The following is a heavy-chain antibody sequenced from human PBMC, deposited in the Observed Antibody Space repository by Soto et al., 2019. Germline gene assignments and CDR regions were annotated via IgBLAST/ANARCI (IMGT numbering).Heavy chain of an antibody. V-gene: IGHV1-18*01. J-gene: IGHJ5*02. CDR3: AREPVAGILFDP. CDR2: INSYNGNT. CDR1: AHTFTTSV. Sequence: ASVNFSCTASAHTFTTSVISRVRHAPGQGLEWMGWINSYNGNTNYAQKLQGRVTMTTDTSTSTAYMELRSLRSDDTAVYFCAREPVAGILFDPWGQGTLVTVSS. D-gene: IGHD6-19*01.